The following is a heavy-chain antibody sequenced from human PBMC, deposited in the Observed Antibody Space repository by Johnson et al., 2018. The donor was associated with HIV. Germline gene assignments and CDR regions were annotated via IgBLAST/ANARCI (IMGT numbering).Heavy chain of an antibody. CDR1: GFTFSSYA. Sequence: EMQLVESGGGLVQPGRSLRLSCAASGFTFSSYAMHWVRQAPGKGLEWVSGISGSGGNTYNADSVKGRFTISRDNAKNSLYLQMNSLRAEDTAVYYCAREYDAFDIWGQGTMVTVSS. CDR3: AREYDAFDI. CDR2: ISGSGGNT. V-gene: IGHV3-48*03. J-gene: IGHJ3*02.